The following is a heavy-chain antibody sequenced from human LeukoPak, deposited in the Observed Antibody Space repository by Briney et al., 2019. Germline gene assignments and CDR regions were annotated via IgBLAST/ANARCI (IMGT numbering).Heavy chain of an antibody. Sequence: GGSLRLSCAASGFTFSSYAMHWVRQAPGKGLEWVAVISYDGSNKYYADSVKGRFTISRDNSKNTLYLQMNSLRAEDTAVYYCARAYYDFWSGYYTYYYYYYMDVWGKGTTVTVSS. CDR1: GFTFSSYA. D-gene: IGHD3-3*01. CDR3: ARAYYDFWSGYYTYYYYYYMDV. CDR2: ISYDGSNK. J-gene: IGHJ6*03. V-gene: IGHV3-30-3*01.